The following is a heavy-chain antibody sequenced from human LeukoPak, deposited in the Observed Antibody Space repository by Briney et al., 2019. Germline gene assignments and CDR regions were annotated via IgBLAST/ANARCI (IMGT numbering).Heavy chain of an antibody. Sequence: GASVKVPCKASGYTFTGYYMHWVRQAPGQGLEWMGWINPNSGGTNYAQKFQGRVTMTRDTSISTAYMELSRLRSDDTAVYYCARDRVGGVIVTFPDYWGQGTLVTVSS. CDR1: GYTFTGYY. J-gene: IGHJ4*02. CDR2: INPNSGGT. D-gene: IGHD3-16*02. V-gene: IGHV1-2*02. CDR3: ARDRVGGVIVTFPDY.